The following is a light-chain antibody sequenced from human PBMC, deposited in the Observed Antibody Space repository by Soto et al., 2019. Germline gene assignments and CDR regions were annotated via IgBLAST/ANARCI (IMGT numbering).Light chain of an antibody. CDR2: GAS. Sequence: EIVMTQSPATLSVSPGERVTLSCRASLGISINLAWYQQRPGQAPRLLIYGASTRATGVPTTFSGSGSGTEFTLTISTLQSEDLAVYHCQQYNKWPQTVGQGTKGDIK. V-gene: IGKV3-15*01. CDR1: LGISIN. J-gene: IGKJ1*01. CDR3: QQYNKWPQT.